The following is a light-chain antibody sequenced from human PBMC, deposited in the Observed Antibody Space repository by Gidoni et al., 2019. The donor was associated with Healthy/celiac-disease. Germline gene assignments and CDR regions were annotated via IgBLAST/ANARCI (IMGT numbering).Light chain of an antibody. V-gene: IGKV3-15*01. Sequence: IVMTKSPATMSVSPGERATLSCRASQSVSSNLAWYQQKPGQAPRLLIYGASTRATGIPARFSGSGSGTEFTLTISSLQSEDFAVYYCQQYNNWPYTFXQXTKLEIK. CDR3: QQYNNWPYT. J-gene: IGKJ2*01. CDR1: QSVSSN. CDR2: GAS.